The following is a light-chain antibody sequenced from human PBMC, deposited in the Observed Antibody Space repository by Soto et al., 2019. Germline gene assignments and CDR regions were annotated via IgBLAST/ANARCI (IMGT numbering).Light chain of an antibody. Sequence: DVQLTQSPPSLSASVGDRVTITCRASQTLNNYLNWYQHKPGKAPKFLIFASSSLQSGVPSRFSGSASGTDFTLTIDNLQPEDYATYFCQQAYSFPWTFGQGTKVDIK. CDR3: QQAYSFPWT. CDR2: ASS. CDR1: QTLNNY. J-gene: IGKJ1*01. V-gene: IGKV1-39*01.